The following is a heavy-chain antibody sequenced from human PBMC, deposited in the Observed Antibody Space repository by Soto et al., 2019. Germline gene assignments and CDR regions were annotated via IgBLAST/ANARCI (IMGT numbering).Heavy chain of an antibody. CDR1: GGSISSYC. CDR3: ARGVGRYGSDVDS. J-gene: IGHJ4*02. CDR2: ICNSGGT. Sequence: QVQLQESGPGLVKPSETLSLTCTVAGGSISSYCWSWVRQPPGEGLEWIANICNSGGTNYNPSLKRRVVIAVDTSRNQFSLKLSAVTAAYTAVYYCARGVGRYGSDVDSWGQGTQVTVSS. D-gene: IGHD1-26*01. V-gene: IGHV4-59*01.